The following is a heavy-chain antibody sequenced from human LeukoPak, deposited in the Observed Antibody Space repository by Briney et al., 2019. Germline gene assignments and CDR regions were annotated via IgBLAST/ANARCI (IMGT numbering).Heavy chain of an antibody. D-gene: IGHD3-22*01. CDR1: GFTFSSSG. Sequence: GRSLRLSCAASGFTFSSSGMHWVRQATGKGLEWVSAIGTAGDTYYPGSVKGRFTISRENAKNSLYLQMNSLRAGDTAVYYCARGFASVITNAFDIWGQGTMVTVSS. CDR3: ARGFASVITNAFDI. CDR2: IGTAGDT. V-gene: IGHV3-13*01. J-gene: IGHJ3*02.